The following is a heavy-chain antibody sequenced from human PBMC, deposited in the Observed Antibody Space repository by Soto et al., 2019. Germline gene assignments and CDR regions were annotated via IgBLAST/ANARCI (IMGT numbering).Heavy chain of an antibody. V-gene: IGHV3-7*04. CDR2: IKQDGSEK. CDR3: ARDQGDYGDYARYFDL. Sequence: EVQLVESGGGLVQPGGSLRLSCAASGFTFSSYWMSWVRQAPGKGLEWVANIKQDGSEKYYVDSVKGRFTISRDNAKNSLYLQMNSLRAEDTAVYYCARDQGDYGDYARYFDLWGRGTLVTVSS. J-gene: IGHJ2*01. D-gene: IGHD4-17*01. CDR1: GFTFSSYW.